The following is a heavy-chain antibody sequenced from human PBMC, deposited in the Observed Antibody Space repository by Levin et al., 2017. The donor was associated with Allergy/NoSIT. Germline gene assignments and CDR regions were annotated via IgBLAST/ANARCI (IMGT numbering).Heavy chain of an antibody. CDR3: ARSQWLPEETFDS. CDR2: IKQDGSEK. D-gene: IGHD6-19*01. V-gene: IGHV3-7*01. Sequence: GGSLRLSCAASGFTFSNYWMGWVRQAPGKGLEWVASIKQDGSEKDYVDSVKGRFTVSRDNAKNALYVQMNSLRGEDTAVYYCARSQWLPEETFDSWGQGTMVTVSS. CDR1: GFTFSNYW. J-gene: IGHJ3*02.